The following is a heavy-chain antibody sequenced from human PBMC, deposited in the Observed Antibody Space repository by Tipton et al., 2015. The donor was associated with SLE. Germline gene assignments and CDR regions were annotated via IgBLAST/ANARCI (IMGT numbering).Heavy chain of an antibody. CDR1: GGSVSSGSYY. D-gene: IGHD1-20*01. Sequence: TLSLTCTVSGGSVSSGSYYWSWIRQPPGKGLEWIGSIYYSGSTYYNPSLKSRVTISVDTSKNQFSLKLSSVTAADTAVYYCARDRYNWNWFDPWGQGTLITVSS. CDR2: IYYSGST. CDR3: ARDRYNWNWFDP. J-gene: IGHJ5*02. V-gene: IGHV4-39*07.